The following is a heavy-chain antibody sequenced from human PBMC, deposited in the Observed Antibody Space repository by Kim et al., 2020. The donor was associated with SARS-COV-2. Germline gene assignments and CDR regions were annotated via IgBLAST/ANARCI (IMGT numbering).Heavy chain of an antibody. Sequence: YYADSVKGRFTISRDNSKNTLYLQMNSLRAEDTAVYYCAKWMTTDKDFQHWGQGTLVTVSS. V-gene: IGHV3-23*01. J-gene: IGHJ1*01. D-gene: IGHD4-17*01. CDR3: AKWMTTDKDFQH.